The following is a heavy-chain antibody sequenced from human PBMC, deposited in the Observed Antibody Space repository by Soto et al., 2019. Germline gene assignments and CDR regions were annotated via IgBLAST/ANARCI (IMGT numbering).Heavy chain of an antibody. CDR2: TYYRSKWYS. V-gene: IGHV6-1*01. J-gene: IGHJ4*02. D-gene: IGHD4-17*01. CDR3: AAAVTSSKCNFDY. CDR1: GDSVSSNSAA. Sequence: SETLSLTCAISGDSVSSNSAAWNWVRQSPSRGLEWLGRTYYRSKWYSDYAVSVKGRITINPDTSKNQFSLQLNSVTPEDTAVYYCAAAVTSSKCNFDYWGQGTLVTVSS.